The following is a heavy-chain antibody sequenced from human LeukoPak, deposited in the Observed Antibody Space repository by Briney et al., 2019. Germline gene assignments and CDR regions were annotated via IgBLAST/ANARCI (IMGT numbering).Heavy chain of an antibody. D-gene: IGHD2-2*01. CDR3: ARRGGCSSTSCYYFDY. Sequence: SGTLSLTCAVSGGSISSSNWWSWVRQPPGKGLEWIGEIYHSGSTNYNPSLKSRVTISVDKSKNQFSLKLSSVTAADTAVYYCARRGGCSSTSCYYFDYWGQGTLVTVSS. J-gene: IGHJ4*02. CDR1: GGSISSSNW. CDR2: IYHSGST. V-gene: IGHV4-4*02.